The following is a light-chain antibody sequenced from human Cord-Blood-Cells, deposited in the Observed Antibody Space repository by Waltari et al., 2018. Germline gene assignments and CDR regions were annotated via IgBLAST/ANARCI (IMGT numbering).Light chain of an antibody. V-gene: IGLV2-23*02. CDR1: SSDVGSYNL. CDR2: EVS. Sequence: QSALPQPASVSGSPGQSITISCTGTSSDVGSYNLVSWYQQHPGKAPKLMIYEVSKRPSGVSNRFSGSKSGNTASLTISGLQAEDEADYYCCSYAGSSAVFGGGTQLTVL. CDR3: CSYAGSSAV. J-gene: IGLJ7*01.